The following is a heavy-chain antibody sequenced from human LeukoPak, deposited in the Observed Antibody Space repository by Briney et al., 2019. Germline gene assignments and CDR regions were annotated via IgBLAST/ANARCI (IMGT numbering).Heavy chain of an antibody. CDR2: ISSSSSYI. D-gene: IGHD2-15*01. Sequence: PGGSLRLSCAASGFTFSSYSMNWVRQAPGKGLEWVSSISSSSSYIYYADSVKGRFTISRDNAKNSLYLQMNSLRAEDTAAYYCARDSSPPLLRPKGFDYWGQGTLVTVSS. V-gene: IGHV3-21*01. CDR3: ARDSSPPLLRPKGFDY. CDR1: GFTFSSYS. J-gene: IGHJ4*02.